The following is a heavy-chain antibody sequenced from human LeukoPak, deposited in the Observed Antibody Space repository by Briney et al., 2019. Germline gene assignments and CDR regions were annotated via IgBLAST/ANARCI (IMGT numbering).Heavy chain of an antibody. V-gene: IGHV4-59*08. CDR2: IYETGRT. J-gene: IGHJ6*02. CDR1: GGAINYY. Sequence: SETLSLTCSVSGGAINYYWSWFRQPLGKGLEWIGQIYETGRTAYNPTLKSRVTISRDTSKNQISLQLWSVTAADTALYYCARHSDRYFFGMDVWGQGTTVTVSS. D-gene: IGHD1-26*01. CDR3: ARHSDRYFFGMDV.